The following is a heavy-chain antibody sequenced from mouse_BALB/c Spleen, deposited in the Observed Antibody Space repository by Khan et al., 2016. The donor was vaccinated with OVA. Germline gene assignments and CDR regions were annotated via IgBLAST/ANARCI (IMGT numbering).Heavy chain of an antibody. CDR3: ARGAGYWYIDV. Sequence: QIQLVQSGPELKKPGETVKISCKASGYTFTNYGMNWVKQAPGKGLKWMGWINTYTGEPTYTDDFKGRFAFSLETLASTVYLQINNFKNADMATYFCARGAGYWYIDVCGAGTTITVSS. V-gene: IGHV9-1*02. CDR2: INTYTGEP. CDR1: GYTFTNYG. J-gene: IGHJ1*01.